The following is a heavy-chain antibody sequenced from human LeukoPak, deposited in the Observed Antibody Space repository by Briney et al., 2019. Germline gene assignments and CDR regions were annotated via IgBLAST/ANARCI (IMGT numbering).Heavy chain of an antibody. J-gene: IGHJ5*02. CDR3: ARIPHSSSWSGRLNWFDP. V-gene: IGHV4-34*01. Sequence: XGGXXXGXXWXWIRQPPGKGLEWIGEINHSGSTNYNPSLKSRVTISVDTSKNQFSLKLSSVTAADTAVYYCARIPHSSSWSGRLNWFDPWGQGTLVTVSS. CDR2: INHSGST. D-gene: IGHD6-13*01. CDR1: GGXXXGXX.